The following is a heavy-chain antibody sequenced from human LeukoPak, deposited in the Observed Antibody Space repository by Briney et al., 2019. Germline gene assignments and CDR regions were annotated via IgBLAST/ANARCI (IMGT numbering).Heavy chain of an antibody. CDR2: IKQDGSEK. V-gene: IGHV3-7*01. Sequence: GGSLRLSCAASGFTFSSYWMSWVRQAPGKGLEWVANIKQDGSEKYYVDSVKGRFTISRDNAKNSLYLQMNSLRAEDTAVYYCARDYSKREWYYFDYWGQGTLVTVSS. D-gene: IGHD4-11*01. CDR3: ARDYSKREWYYFDY. J-gene: IGHJ4*02. CDR1: GFTFSSYW.